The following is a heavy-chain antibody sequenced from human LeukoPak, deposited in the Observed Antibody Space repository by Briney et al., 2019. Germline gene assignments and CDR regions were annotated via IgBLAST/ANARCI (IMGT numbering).Heavy chain of an antibody. CDR2: ISGDGGST. J-gene: IGHJ6*03. V-gene: IGHV3-43*02. CDR3: ANSLRPSYYMDV. CDR1: GFTFDDYA. Sequence: GGSLRLSCAASGFTFDDYATHWVRQAPGKGLEWVSLISGDGGSTYYADSVKGRFTISRDNSKNSLYLQMNSLRTEDTALYYCANSLRPSYYMDVWGKGTTVTVSS.